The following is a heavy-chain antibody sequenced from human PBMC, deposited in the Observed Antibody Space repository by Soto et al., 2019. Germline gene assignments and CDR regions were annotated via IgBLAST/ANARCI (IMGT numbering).Heavy chain of an antibody. V-gene: IGHV3-23*01. CDR2: ISGSGGST. J-gene: IGHJ6*02. CDR1: GFTFSSYA. D-gene: IGHD5-18*01. CDR3: AKDPLQLWSTGDYYGMDV. Sequence: PGGSLRLSCAASGFTFSSYAMSWVRQAPGKGLEWVSAISGSGGSTYYADSVKGRFTISRDNSKNTLYLQMNSLRAEDTAVYYCAKDPLQLWSTGDYYGMDVWGQGTTVTVSS.